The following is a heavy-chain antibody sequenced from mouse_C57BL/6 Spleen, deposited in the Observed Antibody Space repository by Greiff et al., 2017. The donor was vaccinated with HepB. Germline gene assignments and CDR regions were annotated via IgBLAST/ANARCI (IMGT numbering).Heavy chain of an antibody. CDR3: ARGIYYASSNYYAMDY. CDR1: GYTFTSYW. V-gene: IGHV1-52*01. CDR2: IYPSDSET. Sequence: QVQLQQPGAELVRPGSSVKLSCKASGYTFTSYWMHWVKQRPIQGLEWIGNIYPSDSETHYNQKIKDKAKLTVDKSSSTAYMQLSSLTSEDSAVYYCARGIYYASSNYYAMDYWGQGTSVTVSS. D-gene: IGHD1-1*01. J-gene: IGHJ4*01.